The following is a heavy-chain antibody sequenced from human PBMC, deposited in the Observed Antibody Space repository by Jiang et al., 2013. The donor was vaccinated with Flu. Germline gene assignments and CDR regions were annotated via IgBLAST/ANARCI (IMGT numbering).Heavy chain of an antibody. D-gene: IGHD3-3*01. Sequence: VQLVESGAEVKKPGESLKISCKGSGYRFTNHWIGWVRQRPGKGLEWMGIIYPDDSNIVYSPSFQGQVTISADKSVSTAYLQWRSLKASDTAMYYCARLPYHDVWGAFSPKYFPSWGQGTLVTVSS. CDR3: ARLPYHDVWGAFSPKYFPS. J-gene: IGHJ1*01. V-gene: IGHV5-51*01. CDR2: IYPDDSNI. CDR1: GYRFTNHW.